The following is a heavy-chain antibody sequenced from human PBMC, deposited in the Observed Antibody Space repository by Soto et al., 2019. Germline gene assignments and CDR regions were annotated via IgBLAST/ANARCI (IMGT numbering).Heavy chain of an antibody. CDR1: GFTFSNYW. Sequence: EVQLVESGGGLVQPGGSLRLSCAASGFTFSNYWMHWARQAPGKGLVWVSRINSDGISTSYSDSVKGRFTISRDNGKNTLYLQMNRLRAEDTAVYYCARSGSYPHFDYWGQGTLVTVSS. V-gene: IGHV3-74*01. CDR2: INSDGIST. J-gene: IGHJ4*02. CDR3: ARSGSYPHFDY. D-gene: IGHD1-26*01.